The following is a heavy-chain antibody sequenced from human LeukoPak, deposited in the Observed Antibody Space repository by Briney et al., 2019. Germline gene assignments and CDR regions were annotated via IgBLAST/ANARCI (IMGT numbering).Heavy chain of an antibody. CDR2: ISYDGSNK. J-gene: IGHJ4*02. CDR1: GFTSSSYG. CDR3: AKAREPYSSSWYYFDY. Sequence: GGSLRLSCAASGFTSSSYGMHWVRQAPGKGLEWVAVISYDGSNKYYADSVKGRFTISRDNSKNTLYLQMNSLRAEDTAVYYCAKAREPYSSSWYYFDYWGQGTLVTVSS. V-gene: IGHV3-30*18. D-gene: IGHD6-13*01.